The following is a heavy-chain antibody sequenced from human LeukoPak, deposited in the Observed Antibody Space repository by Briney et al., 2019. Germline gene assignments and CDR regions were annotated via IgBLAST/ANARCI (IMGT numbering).Heavy chain of an antibody. J-gene: IGHJ4*02. Sequence: ASVKVSCKASGYTFSNFDVNWVRQATGQGLEWMGWMNPNSGNTGSAQKFQGRVTITRNTSITTAYMELSSLRSEDTAVYYCARGPPQGIAAADLDYWGQGTLVTVSS. V-gene: IGHV1-8*03. D-gene: IGHD6-13*01. CDR1: GYTFSNFD. CDR2: MNPNSGNT. CDR3: ARGPPQGIAAADLDY.